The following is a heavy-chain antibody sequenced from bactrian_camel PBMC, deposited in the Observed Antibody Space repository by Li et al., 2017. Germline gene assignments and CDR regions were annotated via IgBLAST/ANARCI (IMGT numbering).Heavy chain of an antibody. V-gene: IGHV3S53*01. J-gene: IGHJ4*01. CDR1: GSSYCRVD. D-gene: IGHD2*01. CDR2: IVSGGRT. Sequence: HVQLVESGGGLVLPGGSLRLSCVVSGSSYCRVDMSWYRQAPGQEREFVSGIVSGGRTTYADDVKGRFTISRNNTDNTLHLQLNSLKTEDTAIYYCAQDLRPRYSAPWNTEPRSRGTQVTVS.